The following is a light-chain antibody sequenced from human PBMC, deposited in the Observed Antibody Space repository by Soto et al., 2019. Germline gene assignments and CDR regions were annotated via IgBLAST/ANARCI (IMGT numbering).Light chain of an antibody. J-gene: IGLJ1*01. CDR1: HSDIVNYNY. CDR3: NSYREDHPRFYV. Sequence: QSVLTQPASVSGSPGQSITISCTGTHSDIVNYNYVSWYQHLPGKAPKHMIYDVGSRPSGVSSRFSGSKSGNTASLAISGLQAEDEADYYCNSYREDHPRFYVFGTGTKVTVL. V-gene: IGLV2-14*03. CDR2: DVG.